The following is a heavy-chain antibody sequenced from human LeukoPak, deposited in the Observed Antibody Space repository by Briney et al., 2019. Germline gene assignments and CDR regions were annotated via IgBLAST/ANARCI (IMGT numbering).Heavy chain of an antibody. J-gene: IGHJ4*02. D-gene: IGHD3-22*01. Sequence: GGSLRLSCAASGFTFSSYAMHWVRQAPGKGLEWVAVISYDGSNKYYADSVKGRFTISRDNSKNTLYLQMNSLRAEDTAVYYCARGGYYDSSGEFDCWGQGTLVTVSS. V-gene: IGHV3-30*01. CDR2: ISYDGSNK. CDR1: GFTFSSYA. CDR3: ARGGYYDSSGEFDC.